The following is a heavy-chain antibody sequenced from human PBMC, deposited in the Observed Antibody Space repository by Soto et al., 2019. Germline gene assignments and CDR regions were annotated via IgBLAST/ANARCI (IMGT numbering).Heavy chain of an antibody. CDR3: AKDLAWDIVVVPAAIGQYGMDV. CDR2: ISGSGGSA. Sequence: PGGSPRLSCAASGFTFSSYAMSWVRQAPGKGLEWVSAISGSGGSAYYADSVKGRFTISRDNSKNTLYLQMNSLRAEDTAVYYCAKDLAWDIVVVPAAIGQYGMDVWGQGTTVTVSS. J-gene: IGHJ6*02. V-gene: IGHV3-23*01. D-gene: IGHD2-2*01. CDR1: GFTFSSYA.